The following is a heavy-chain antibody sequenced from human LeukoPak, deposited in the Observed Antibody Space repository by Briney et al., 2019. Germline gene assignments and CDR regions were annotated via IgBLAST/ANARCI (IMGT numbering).Heavy chain of an antibody. CDR3: ARDRSRYRVVPAANYYYYYMDV. CDR1: GYTFTGYY. D-gene: IGHD2-2*01. Sequence: GASVKVSCKASGYTFTGYYMHWVRQAPGQGLEWMGWINPNSGGTNYAQKFQGRVTMTRDTSISTAYMELSRLRSDDTAVYYCARDRSRYRVVPAANYYYYYMDVWGKGTTVTVSS. V-gene: IGHV1-2*02. CDR2: INPNSGGT. J-gene: IGHJ6*03.